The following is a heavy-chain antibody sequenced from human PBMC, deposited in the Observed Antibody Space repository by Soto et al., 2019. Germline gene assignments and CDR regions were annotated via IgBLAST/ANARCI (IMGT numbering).Heavy chain of an antibody. CDR1: GYTFTSYG. Sequence: ASVKVSSKASGYTFTSYGISWVRQAPGQGLEWMGWISAYNGNTNYAQKLQGRVTMTTDTSTSTAYMELRSLRSDDTAVYYCARDPALQNYYDSSGYPDAFDIWGQ. J-gene: IGHJ3*02. CDR3: ARDPALQNYYDSSGYPDAFDI. CDR2: ISAYNGNT. D-gene: IGHD3-22*01. V-gene: IGHV1-18*01.